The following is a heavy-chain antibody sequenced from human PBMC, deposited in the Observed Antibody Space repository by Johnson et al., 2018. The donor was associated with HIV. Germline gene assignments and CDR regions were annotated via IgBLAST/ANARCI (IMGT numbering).Heavy chain of an antibody. Sequence: QVRLVESGGGVVQPGRSLRLSCAASGFTLSKYAMHWVRQAPGKGLEWVAVISFAGSNKYNADSVKGRFISSRDNSQNTLSLQMHSLRAEDTAVYYWARGGSYCGGDCNAFDIWSQGTMVTVSS. CDR3: ARGGSYCGGDCNAFDI. D-gene: IGHD2-21*02. CDR1: GFTLSKYA. J-gene: IGHJ3*02. V-gene: IGHV3-30*04. CDR2: ISFAGSNK.